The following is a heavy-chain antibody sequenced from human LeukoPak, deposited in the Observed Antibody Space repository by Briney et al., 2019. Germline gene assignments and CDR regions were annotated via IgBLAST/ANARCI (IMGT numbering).Heavy chain of an antibody. CDR3: ARDHGQWLIDY. V-gene: IGHV1-46*01. Sequence: ASVKVSCKASGYTFTSYYMHWVRQAPGQGLEWMGMINPTGGSTNYAQKFQGRVTMTRDTSTSTIYMELSSLRSEDTAVYYCARDHGQWLIDYWGQGTLVTVSS. CDR2: INPTGGST. D-gene: IGHD6-19*01. CDR1: GYTFTSYY. J-gene: IGHJ4*02.